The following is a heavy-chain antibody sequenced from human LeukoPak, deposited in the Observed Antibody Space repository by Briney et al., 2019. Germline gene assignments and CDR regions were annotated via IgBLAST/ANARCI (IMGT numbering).Heavy chain of an antibody. D-gene: IGHD3-22*01. CDR3: AKDIARYDSSGTIDY. Sequence: GRSLRLSCAASGFSFDDYAMHWVRQAPGKGLEWVSGISWNSGGVDYADSVKGRFTTSRDNAKNSLYLQMNSLRAEDMALYYCAKDIARYDSSGTIDYWGQGTLVTVSS. CDR2: ISWNSGGV. J-gene: IGHJ4*02. CDR1: GFSFDDYA. V-gene: IGHV3-9*03.